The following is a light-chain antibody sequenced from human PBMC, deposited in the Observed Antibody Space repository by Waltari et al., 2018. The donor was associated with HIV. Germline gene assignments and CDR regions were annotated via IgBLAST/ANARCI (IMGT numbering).Light chain of an antibody. CDR3: QQYGSSSWT. Sequence: ESVLTQSPGTLSLSPGERATLSCRASQSVSSSYLAWYQQQPGQAPRRLIYGASTRATGIPDRFRGSGSGTDFSLTISRLEPEDFAVYYCQQYGSSSWTFGQGTKVEIK. V-gene: IGKV3-20*01. CDR2: GAS. J-gene: IGKJ1*01. CDR1: QSVSSSY.